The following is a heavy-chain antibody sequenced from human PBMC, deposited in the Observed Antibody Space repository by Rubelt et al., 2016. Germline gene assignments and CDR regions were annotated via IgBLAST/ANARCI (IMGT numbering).Heavy chain of an antibody. CDR2: ISSDGSNR. D-gene: IGHD6-13*01. V-gene: IGHV3-74*01. Sequence: GKGLVWVSRISSDGSNRRYADSVKGRFTISRDNAKNTLFLQMDSLRDDDTAVYYCVRDGAASASDHWGQGILVTVSS. J-gene: IGHJ4*02. CDR3: VRDGAASASDH.